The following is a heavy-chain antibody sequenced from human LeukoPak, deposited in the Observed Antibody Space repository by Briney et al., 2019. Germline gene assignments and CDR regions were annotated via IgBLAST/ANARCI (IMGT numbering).Heavy chain of an antibody. Sequence: ASVKVSCKASGYTFTSYDINWVRQATGQGLEWMGWMNPNSGNTAYAQKFQGRVTITRNTSISTAYMELSSLRSEDTAVYYCARSLREAPFDYWGRGTLVTVSS. J-gene: IGHJ4*02. V-gene: IGHV1-8*03. CDR1: GYTFTSYD. D-gene: IGHD1-26*01. CDR3: ARSLREAPFDY. CDR2: MNPNSGNT.